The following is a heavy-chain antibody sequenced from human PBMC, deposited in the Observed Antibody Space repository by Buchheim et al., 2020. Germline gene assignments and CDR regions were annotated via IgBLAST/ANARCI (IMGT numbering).Heavy chain of an antibody. Sequence: QLLVVQSGAEVKKPGSSVKVSCKASGGTVSSYGFNWVRQAPGQGLEWMGVVIPILGTTNSAQKFQGRVTITADKSTTTAYMELSSLRSEDTAVYYCARGRIMTTVTTKHQRGSYYPGYWGQGTL. D-gene: IGHD4-17*01. CDR2: VIPILGTT. V-gene: IGHV1-69*06. CDR1: GGTVSSYG. J-gene: IGHJ4*02. CDR3: ARGRIMTTVTTKHQRGSYYPGY.